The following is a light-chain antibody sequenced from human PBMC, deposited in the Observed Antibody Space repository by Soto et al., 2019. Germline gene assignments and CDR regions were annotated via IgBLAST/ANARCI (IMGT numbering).Light chain of an antibody. CDR3: QQRNVWPPIP. Sequence: EILMTQSPATLSVSPGERATLSCRASQSVSSNLAWYQQKPGQAPRLLISGASNRATGIPDRFSGSGSGTEFTLTINNLEPEDFAVYYCQQRNVWPPIPFGQGGRLEVK. J-gene: IGKJ5*01. V-gene: IGKV3-11*01. CDR2: GAS. CDR1: QSVSSN.